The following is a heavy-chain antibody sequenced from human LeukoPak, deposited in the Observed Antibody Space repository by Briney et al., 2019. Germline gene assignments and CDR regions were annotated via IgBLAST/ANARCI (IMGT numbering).Heavy chain of an antibody. D-gene: IGHD1-26*01. V-gene: IGHV3-23*01. CDR1: GLTFSTYA. CDR3: AKERRGSYNDDFDY. J-gene: IGHJ4*02. Sequence: GGSLRLSCAASGLTFSTYAMSWVRQAPGKGLEWVSAISAGGGSTYYADSVKGRFTISRDNSKSTLYLQMNSLRAEDTAVYYCAKERRGSYNDDFDYWGQGTLVTVSS. CDR2: ISAGGGST.